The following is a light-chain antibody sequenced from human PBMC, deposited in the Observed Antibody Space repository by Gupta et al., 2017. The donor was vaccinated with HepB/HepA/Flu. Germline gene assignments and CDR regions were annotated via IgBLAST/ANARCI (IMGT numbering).Light chain of an antibody. Sequence: EIVWTQSPGTLSLSLGERATLSCRASQSVSSSYLAWYQQKPGQAPRLLIYGASRRATGIPDRFSGSGSGTDFTLTISRLEPEDFAVYYCQQYGSSSLTFGGGTKVEIK. J-gene: IGKJ4*01. CDR1: QSVSSSY. CDR3: QQYGSSSLT. V-gene: IGKV3-20*01. CDR2: GAS.